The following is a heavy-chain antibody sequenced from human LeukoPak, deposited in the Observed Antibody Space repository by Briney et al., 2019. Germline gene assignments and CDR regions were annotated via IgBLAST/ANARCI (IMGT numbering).Heavy chain of an antibody. V-gene: IGHV1-69*13. J-gene: IGHJ6*03. CDR2: IIPIFGTA. CDR3: ARGRARGVGGLYYYYYMDV. D-gene: IGHD2-8*02. CDR1: GYTFTSYD. Sequence: ASVKVSCKASGYTFTSYDINWVRQATGQGLEWMGGIIPIFGTANYAQKFQGRVTITADESTSTAYMELSSLRSEDTAVYYCARGRARGVGGLYYYYYMDVWGKGTTVTVSS.